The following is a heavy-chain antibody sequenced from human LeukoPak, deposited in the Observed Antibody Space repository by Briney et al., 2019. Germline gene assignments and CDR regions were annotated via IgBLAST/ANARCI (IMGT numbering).Heavy chain of an antibody. CDR3: AKDVFRGFDGKDV. Sequence: SGGSLRLSCAASGFTFHDYALHWVRQAPGKGLEWVSGISWNSGSIGYADSVKGRFTISRDNAKNSLYLQMNSLGAEDTALYYCAKDVFRGFDGKDVWGQGTTVIVTS. CDR2: ISWNSGSI. D-gene: IGHD3-10*01. V-gene: IGHV3-9*01. CDR1: GFTFHDYA. J-gene: IGHJ6*02.